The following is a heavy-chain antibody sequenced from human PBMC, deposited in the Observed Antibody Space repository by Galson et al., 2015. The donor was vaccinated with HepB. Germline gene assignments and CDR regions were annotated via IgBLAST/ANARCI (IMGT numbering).Heavy chain of an antibody. CDR1: GFTFSDYY. CDR2: ISSSGSSI. D-gene: IGHD3-10*01. Sequence: SLRLSCAASGFTFSDYYMSWIRQAPGKGLEWVSYISSSGSSIYYADSVKGRVTISRDNAKNSLYLQKNSLRAEDTAVYYCARDLGISMIRGVIIRKREFDPWGQGTLVTVSS. V-gene: IGHV3-11*01. CDR3: ARDLGISMIRGVIIRKREFDP. J-gene: IGHJ5*02.